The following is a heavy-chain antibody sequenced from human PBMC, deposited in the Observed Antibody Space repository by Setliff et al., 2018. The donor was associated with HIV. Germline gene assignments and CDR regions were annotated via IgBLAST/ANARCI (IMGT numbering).Heavy chain of an antibody. V-gene: IGHV1-8*02. CDR1: GYSFTNND. J-gene: IGHJ5*02. CDR2: MNPNSGHT. CDR3: ARDKSDIVGEVWLDP. Sequence: ASVKVSCKGSGYSFTNNDINWVRQATGQGLEWMGWMNPNSGHTGYAHKFQGRVTMTRDTSINTVYMELSSLKSEDTAVYYCARDKSDIVGEVWLDPWGQGTLVTVSS. D-gene: IGHD2-21*01.